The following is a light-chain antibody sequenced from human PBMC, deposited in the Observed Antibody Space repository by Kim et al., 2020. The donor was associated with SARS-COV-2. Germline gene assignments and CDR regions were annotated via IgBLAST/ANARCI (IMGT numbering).Light chain of an antibody. Sequence: DIQMTQSPSSLSSSVGDRVTISCRASQNIASYVNWFQQKPGTAPKLLIYASTSLQTGVPPRFRGSGSGTGFTLTITSLQPEDYGAYYCQQSYSPPWTFGQGTKVDIK. J-gene: IGKJ1*01. CDR2: AST. CDR3: QQSYSPPWT. CDR1: QNIASY. V-gene: IGKV1-39*01.